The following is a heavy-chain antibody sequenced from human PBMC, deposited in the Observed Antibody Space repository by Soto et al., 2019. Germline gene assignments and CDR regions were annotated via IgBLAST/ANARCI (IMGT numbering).Heavy chain of an antibody. CDR1: GYTFTSSG. J-gene: IGHJ6*02. CDR3: AKSPNPGSATPSYYGMDV. V-gene: IGHV1-18*01. Sequence: GASVKVSCKASGYTFTSSGISWVRQAPGQGLEWMGWISTDNGNTKYAQHLQGRVSMTTDTSTNTAYLELSSLTSEDTAVYYCAKSPNPGSATPSYYGMDVWGLGTTVTVSS. CDR2: ISTDNGNT. D-gene: IGHD2-15*01.